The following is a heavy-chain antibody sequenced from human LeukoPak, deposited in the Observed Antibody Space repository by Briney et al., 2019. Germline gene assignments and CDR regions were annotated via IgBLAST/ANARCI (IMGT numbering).Heavy chain of an antibody. J-gene: IGHJ6*03. CDR3: ARDGRTETDYMDV. CDR2: ISYDGSNK. CDR1: GFTFSSYA. Sequence: GRSLRLSCAASGFTFSSYAMHWVRQAPGKGLEWVAVISYDGSNKYYADSVKGRFTISRDNSKNTLYLQMNSLRAEDTAVYYCARDGRTETDYMDVWGKGTTVTVSS. V-gene: IGHV3-30-3*01.